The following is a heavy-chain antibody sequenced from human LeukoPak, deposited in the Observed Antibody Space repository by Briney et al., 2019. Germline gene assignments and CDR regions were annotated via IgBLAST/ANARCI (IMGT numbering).Heavy chain of an antibody. J-gene: IGHJ4*02. CDR1: GFTFSSYG. CDR2: ISYDGSNK. V-gene: IGHV3-30*18. Sequence: GGSLRLSCAASGFTFSSYGMHWVRQAPGKGLEWVAVISYDGSNKYYADSVKGRFTISRDNSKNTLYLQMNSLRAEDTAVYYCAKDPGWLRLLAGFDYWGQGTLVTVSS. D-gene: IGHD5-12*01. CDR3: AKDPGWLRLLAGFDY.